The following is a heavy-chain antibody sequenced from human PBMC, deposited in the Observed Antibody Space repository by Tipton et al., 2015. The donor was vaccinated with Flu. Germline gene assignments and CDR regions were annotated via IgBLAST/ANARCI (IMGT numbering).Heavy chain of an antibody. Sequence: LRLSCAVYGGSFSGYYCSWIRQPPGKGLEWIGEINHSGSTNYNPSLKSRVTISVDTSKNQFSLKLSSVTAADTAVYYCARVTELLWFGEARGWFDPWGQGTLVTVSS. CDR2: INHSGST. CDR1: GGSFSGYY. D-gene: IGHD3-10*01. CDR3: ARVTELLWFGEARGWFDP. J-gene: IGHJ5*02. V-gene: IGHV4-34*01.